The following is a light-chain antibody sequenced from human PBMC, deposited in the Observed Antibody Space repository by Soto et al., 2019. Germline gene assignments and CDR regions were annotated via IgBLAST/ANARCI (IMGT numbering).Light chain of an antibody. V-gene: IGKV1-5*03. CDR2: KAS. J-gene: IGKJ1*01. Sequence: DIQMTQSPSTLSGSVGDRVTITCRAIQTISSWLAWYQQKPEKAPKLLIYKASTLKSGVPSRFSGSGSGTEFTLNISSLQPDDFATYYCQPYNSYSEAFGQGTKV. CDR3: QPYNSYSEA. CDR1: QTISSW.